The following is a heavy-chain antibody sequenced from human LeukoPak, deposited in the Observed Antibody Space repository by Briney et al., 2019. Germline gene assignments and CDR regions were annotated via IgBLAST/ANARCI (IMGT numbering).Heavy chain of an antibody. CDR2: ISSSSSYI. V-gene: IGHV3-21*01. CDR1: GFTFSSYW. D-gene: IGHD5-18*01. CDR3: ARLDTARTSDY. Sequence: GGSLRLSCAASGFTFSSYWMSWIRQAPGKGLEWVSSISSSSSYIYYADSVKGRFTISRDNAKNSLYLQMNSLRAEDTAVYYCARLDTARTSDYWGQGTLVTVSS. J-gene: IGHJ4*02.